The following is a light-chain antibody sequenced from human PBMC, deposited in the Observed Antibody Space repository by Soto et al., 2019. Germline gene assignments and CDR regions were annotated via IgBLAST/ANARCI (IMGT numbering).Light chain of an antibody. CDR3: QHYDGSPLT. V-gene: IGKV3-20*01. CDR1: QSIKSAH. Sequence: EVVLTQSPGTLSLSPGERGTLSCRASQSIKSAHLVWYQQKPGQAPRLLIYGASSRATGIPDRFSGSGSGTDFTLTISRMEPEDSAVYYCQHYDGSPLTFGGGTKVELK. CDR2: GAS. J-gene: IGKJ4*01.